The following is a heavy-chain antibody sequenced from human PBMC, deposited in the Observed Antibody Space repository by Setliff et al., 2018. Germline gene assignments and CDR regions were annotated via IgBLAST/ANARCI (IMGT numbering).Heavy chain of an antibody. J-gene: IGHJ2*01. V-gene: IGHV4-59*08. CDR3: ARHHAQYYSDSSGYFYEDWYFDL. Sequence: PSETLSLTCTVSGGSTTNYYWSWIRQPPGKGLEYIGYIYYTGSTNSNPSLKSRVTISVDTSKNQFSLKLSSVTAADTAVYYCARHHAQYYSDSSGYFYEDWYFDLWGRGTLVTVSS. CDR1: GGSTTNYY. CDR2: IYYTGST. D-gene: IGHD3-22*01.